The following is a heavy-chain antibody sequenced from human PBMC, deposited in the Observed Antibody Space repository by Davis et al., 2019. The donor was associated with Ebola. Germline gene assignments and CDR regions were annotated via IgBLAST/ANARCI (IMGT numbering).Heavy chain of an antibody. D-gene: IGHD1-26*01. J-gene: IGHJ4*02. CDR2: ISYDGSNK. CDR1: GFTFSSYA. Sequence: GESLKISCAASGFTFSSYAMHWVRQAPGKGLEWVAVISYDGSNKYYADSVKGRFTISRDNSKNTLYLQMNSLRAEDTAVYYCASLPGPSGNFDYWGQGTLVTVSS. V-gene: IGHV3-30-3*01. CDR3: ASLPGPSGNFDY.